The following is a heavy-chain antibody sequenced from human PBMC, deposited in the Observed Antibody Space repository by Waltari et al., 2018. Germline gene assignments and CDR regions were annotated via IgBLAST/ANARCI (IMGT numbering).Heavy chain of an antibody. CDR1: GVSASGYF. J-gene: IGHJ4*03. CDR3: ALWESGWRAFRF. V-gene: IGHV4-59*08. D-gene: IGHD6-19*01. CDR2: IRHTGDT. Sequence: QVQLQESGPGLVKSSEPLSLTCTVSGVSASGYFWNWIRQAPGKGPEWIGYIRHTGDTKQNPSLKSRVTMSVDTSRNDFSLRLSSVTTAETAVYYCALWESGWRAFRFWGQGTLGTVSS.